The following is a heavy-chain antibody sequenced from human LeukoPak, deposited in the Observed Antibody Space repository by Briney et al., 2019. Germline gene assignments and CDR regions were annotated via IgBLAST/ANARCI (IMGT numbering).Heavy chain of an antibody. D-gene: IGHD1-26*01. V-gene: IGHV3-7*01. J-gene: IGHJ4*02. CDR3: ARGGGKGATGYFDY. Sequence: GGSLRLSCAASGFTFSSYWMSWVRQAPGKGLEWVANIKQDGSEKYYVDSVKGRFTISRDNAKNSLYLQMNSLRAEDTAVYYCARGGGKGATGYFDYWGQGTLVTVSS. CDR1: GFTFSSYW. CDR2: IKQDGSEK.